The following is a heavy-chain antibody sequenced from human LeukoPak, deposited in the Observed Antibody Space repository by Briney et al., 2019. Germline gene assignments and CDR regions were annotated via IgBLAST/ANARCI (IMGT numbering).Heavy chain of an antibody. V-gene: IGHV1-46*01. Sequence: GASVRVSCKAFGYTFTSYYMDWVRQAPGQGLEWMGIINPSGGSTRYAQKFQGRVTMTRDTSTSTVYMELSSLRSEDTAVYYRARKARIAVAGIADYYMDVWGKGTTVTISS. CDR1: GYTFTSYY. CDR2: INPSGGST. D-gene: IGHD6-19*01. J-gene: IGHJ6*03. CDR3: ARKARIAVAGIADYYMDV.